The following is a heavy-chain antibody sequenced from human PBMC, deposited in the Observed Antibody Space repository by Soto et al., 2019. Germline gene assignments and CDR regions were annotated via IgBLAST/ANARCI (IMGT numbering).Heavy chain of an antibody. CDR2: ISGSGGST. V-gene: IGHV3-23*01. CDR1: GFTFSSYA. CDR3: AKAVFHDWNWAYFPFDY. D-gene: IGHD1-7*01. Sequence: EVPLLESVGGLVQPGGSLRLSCAASGFTFSSYAMSWVRQAPGTGMEWVSAISGSGGSTYYADSVKGRFTISRDNTNSTLCLQISSLRAEATAVYYFAKAVFHDWNWAYFPFDYWSQGTLVAFSS. J-gene: IGHJ4*02.